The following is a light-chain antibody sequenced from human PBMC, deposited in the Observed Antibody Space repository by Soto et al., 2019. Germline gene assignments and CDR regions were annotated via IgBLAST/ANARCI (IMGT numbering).Light chain of an antibody. CDR2: NAS. CDR1: QSISSW. V-gene: IGKV1-5*03. CDR3: QQYKSYPIT. J-gene: IGKJ5*01. Sequence: DIQMTQSPSTLSASVGDRVTITCRASQSISSWLAWYQQKPGKAPKLLIYNASSLDSGVPSRFSGSGSGTEFTLTIRGLQPDDFASCYCQQYKSYPITFGQGTRLEIK.